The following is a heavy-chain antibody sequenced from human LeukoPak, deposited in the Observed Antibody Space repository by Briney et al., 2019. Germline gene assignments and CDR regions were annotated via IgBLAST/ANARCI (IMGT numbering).Heavy chain of an antibody. CDR3: TTESLYHYDRGYNWFDP. V-gene: IGHV3-15*01. J-gene: IGHJ5*02. Sequence: GGSLRLSCAASGFTLSNAWMSWVRQTPGKGLEWVGRSKSKTDGGTTDYAAPVKGRFTISRDDSKNTLYLQLNGLKTEDTAVYYCTTESLYHYDRGYNWFDPWGQGTLVTVSS. CDR1: GFTLSNAW. CDR2: SKSKTDGGTT. D-gene: IGHD3-10*02.